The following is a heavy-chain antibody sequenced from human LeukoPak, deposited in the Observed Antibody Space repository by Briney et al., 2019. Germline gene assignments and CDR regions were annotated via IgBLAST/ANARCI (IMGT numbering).Heavy chain of an antibody. D-gene: IGHD5-18*01. CDR2: IYTSGST. V-gene: IGHV4-61*02. J-gene: IGHJ3*02. Sequence: PSETLSLTCTVSGGSISSSSCYWSWIRQPAGKGLEWIGRIYTSGSTNYNPSLKSRVTMSVDTSKNQFSLKLSSVTAADTAVYYCASHRPEYSNDAFDIWGQGTMVTVSS. CDR1: GGSISSSSCY. CDR3: ASHRPEYSNDAFDI.